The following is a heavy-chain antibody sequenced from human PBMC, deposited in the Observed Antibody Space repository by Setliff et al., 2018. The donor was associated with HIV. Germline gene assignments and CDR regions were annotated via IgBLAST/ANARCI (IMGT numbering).Heavy chain of an antibody. D-gene: IGHD2-15*01. V-gene: IGHV4-59*08. Sequence: NPSETLSLTCTVSGGSISNYYWSWIRQPPGKGLEWIGYIYYSGSTTYNPSLESRVTISIDTSKNQFSLKLSSVTAADTAVYYCARGGGSRAATSSYYYMDVWGKGTTVTVSS. CDR3: ARGGGSRAATSSYYYMDV. CDR2: IYYSGST. J-gene: IGHJ6*03. CDR1: GGSISNYY.